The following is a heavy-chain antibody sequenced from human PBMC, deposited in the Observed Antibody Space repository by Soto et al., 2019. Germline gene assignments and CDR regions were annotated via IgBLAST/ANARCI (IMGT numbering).Heavy chain of an antibody. Sequence: AAPALVNPXETLTLSCSFSLFSPSLPGMCMGWLSPPRRKALESLALIERDDDDKYYSTSLKTRRTISKDTRKIQGVLTTPNMDPADTSTYHCARSIRGPRRFNGMDVWGQGATVTVSS. D-gene: IGHD1-20*01. CDR1: LFSPSLPGMC. CDR3: ARSIRGPRRFNGMDV. CDR2: IERDDDDK. J-gene: IGHJ6*02. V-gene: IGHV2-70*13.